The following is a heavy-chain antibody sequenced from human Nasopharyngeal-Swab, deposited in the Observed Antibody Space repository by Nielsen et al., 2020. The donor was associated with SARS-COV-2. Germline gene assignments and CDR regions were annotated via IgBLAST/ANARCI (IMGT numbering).Heavy chain of an antibody. Sequence: LRLSCTVSGGPISSGGYYWSWIRQHPGKGLEWIGYIYYSGSTYYNPSLKSRVTISVDTSKNQFSLKLSSVTAADTAVYYCARDIGAAGTFDYWGQGTLVTVSS. D-gene: IGHD6-13*01. CDR1: GGPISSGGYY. V-gene: IGHV4-31*03. CDR3: ARDIGAAGTFDY. J-gene: IGHJ4*02. CDR2: IYYSGST.